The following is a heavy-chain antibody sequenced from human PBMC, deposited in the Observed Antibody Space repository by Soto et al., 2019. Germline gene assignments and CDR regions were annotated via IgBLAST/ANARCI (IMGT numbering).Heavy chain of an antibody. CDR3: TSDPRLSDY. CDR2: IGPSGTVK. V-gene: IGHV3-11*01. Sequence: QVQLVESGGDLVKPEGSLRLSCAASGFTFSDSYMSWIRQAPGKGLEWVSYIGPSGTVKNYADSVRGIFTIDRDNAKSSLFLQMDSLRAEDTAVYYCTSDPRLSDYWGQGTLVTVSS. J-gene: IGHJ4*02. CDR1: GFTFSDSY.